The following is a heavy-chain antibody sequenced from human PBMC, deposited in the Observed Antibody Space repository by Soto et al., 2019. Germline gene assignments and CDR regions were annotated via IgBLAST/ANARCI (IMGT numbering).Heavy chain of an antibody. V-gene: IGHV3-15*07. J-gene: IGHJ4*02. Sequence: PGGSLRLSCAASGFTFSNAWMNWVRQAPGKGLEWVGRIKSKTDGGTTDYAAPVKGRFTISRDDSKKTLYLQMNSLKTEDTAVYYCTTAYYHDSSGYSVGYWGQGTLVTVSS. CDR2: IKSKTDGGTT. CDR3: TTAYYHDSSGYSVGY. D-gene: IGHD3-22*01. CDR1: GFTFSNAW.